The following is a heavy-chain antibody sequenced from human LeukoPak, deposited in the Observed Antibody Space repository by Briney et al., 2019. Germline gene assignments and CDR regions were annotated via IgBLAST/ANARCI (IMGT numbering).Heavy chain of an antibody. D-gene: IGHD6-13*01. CDR3: AGLAAAGRFTYYYMDV. J-gene: IGHJ6*03. V-gene: IGHV4-38-2*02. CDR2: INHSGNT. Sequence: PSETLSLTCTVFDYSISSDYYWGWIRQPPGTGLEWIGSINHSGNTYYSPSLKSRVTISVDTSKKQFSLKVTSVTAADTAMYYCAGLAAAGRFTYYYMDVWGKGTTVTVSS. CDR1: DYSISSDYY.